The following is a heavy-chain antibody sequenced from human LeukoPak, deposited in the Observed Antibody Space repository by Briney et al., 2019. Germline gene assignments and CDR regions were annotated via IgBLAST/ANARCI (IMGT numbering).Heavy chain of an antibody. CDR2: IDYRERT. J-gene: IGHJ4*02. CDR3: ANYVSGTMRDY. CDR1: GGSITTSGHY. D-gene: IGHD3-16*01. V-gene: IGHV4-39*01. Sequence: SETLSLTCTVSGGSITTSGHYWGWIRQPPGKGLEWIGSIDYRERTTYNPSLKSRVTISADTSRNQFSLKLSSVTATDTAVYYCANYVSGTMRDYWGQGTLVTVSS.